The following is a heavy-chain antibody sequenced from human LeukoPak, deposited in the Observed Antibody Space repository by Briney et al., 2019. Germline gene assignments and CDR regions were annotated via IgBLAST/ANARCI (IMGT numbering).Heavy chain of an antibody. CDR1: GGSISSSSYY. D-gene: IGHD3/OR15-3a*01. J-gene: IGHJ4*02. Sequence: SETLSLTCTVSGGSISSSSYYWGWIRQPPGKGLEWIGSIYYSGSTYYNPSLKSRVTISVDTSKNQFSLKLSSVTAADTAVYYCARWTARQDYWGQGTLVTVSS. V-gene: IGHV4-39*01. CDR3: ARWTARQDY. CDR2: IYYSGST.